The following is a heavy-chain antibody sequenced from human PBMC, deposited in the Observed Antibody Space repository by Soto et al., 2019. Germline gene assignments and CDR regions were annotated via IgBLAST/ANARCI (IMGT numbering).Heavy chain of an antibody. CDR2: IYYSGST. J-gene: IGHJ3*02. CDR1: GGSFSGYY. Sequence: SETLSLTCAVYGGSFSGYYWSWIRQPPGKGLEWIGYIYYSGSTNYNPSLKSRVTISVDTSKNQFSLKLSSVTAADTAVYYCATFTIFGVLNAFDIWGQGTMVTVSS. D-gene: IGHD3-3*01. CDR3: ATFTIFGVLNAFDI. V-gene: IGHV4-59*01.